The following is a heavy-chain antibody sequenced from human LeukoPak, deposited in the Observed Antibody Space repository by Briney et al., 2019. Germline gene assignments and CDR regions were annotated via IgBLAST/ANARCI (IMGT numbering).Heavy chain of an antibody. CDR1: GGTFSSYA. CDR3: ASNFGVVIGAN. CDR2: IIPILGIA. V-gene: IGHV1-69*04. D-gene: IGHD3-3*01. J-gene: IGHJ4*02. Sequence: SVKVSCKASGGTFSSYAISWVRQAPGQGLEWMGRIIPILGIANYAQKFQGRVTITADKSTSTAYMELSSLKSEDTAVYYCASNFGVVIGANWGQGTLVTVSS.